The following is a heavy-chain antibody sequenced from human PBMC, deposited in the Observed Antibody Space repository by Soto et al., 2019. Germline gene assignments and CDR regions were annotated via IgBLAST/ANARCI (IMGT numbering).Heavy chain of an antibody. CDR3: ARVQQQLVLFDY. CDR1: GGSISSGDYY. V-gene: IGHV4-30-4*01. D-gene: IGHD6-13*01. J-gene: IGHJ4*02. Sequence: TLSLTCTVSGGSISSGDYYWSWIRQPPGKGLEWIGYIYYSGCTYYNPSLKSRVTISVDTSKNQFSLKLSSVTAADTAVYYCARVQQQLVLFDYWGQGTLVTVSS. CDR2: IYYSGCT.